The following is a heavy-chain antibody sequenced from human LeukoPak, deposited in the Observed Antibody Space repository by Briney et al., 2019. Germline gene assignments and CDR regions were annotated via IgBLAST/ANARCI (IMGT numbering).Heavy chain of an antibody. CDR1: GGSISSSSYH. Sequence: SETLSLTCTVSGGSISSSSYHWRWLRQPPGTGLEWIGSVYYSGSTYNNPSLKSRLTISVDTSKKQFSPKRSSVTAADTAVYYCARLRVGATGYFYSWGQGTLVTVSS. V-gene: IGHV4-39*01. D-gene: IGHD1-26*01. J-gene: IGHJ4*02. CDR2: VYYSGST. CDR3: ARLRVGATGYFYS.